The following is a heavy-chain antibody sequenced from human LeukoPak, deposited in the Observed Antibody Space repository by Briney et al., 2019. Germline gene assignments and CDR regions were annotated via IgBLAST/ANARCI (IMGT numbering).Heavy chain of an antibody. Sequence: SETLSLTCTVSGGSISSYYWSWIRQPAGKGLEWIGRIYTSGSTNYNPSLESRVTMSVDTSKNQFSLKLSSVTAADTAVYYCASYPRGVIVSADDAFDIWGQGTMVTVSS. D-gene: IGHD3-16*02. V-gene: IGHV4-4*07. CDR2: IYTSGST. CDR1: GGSISSYY. CDR3: ASYPRGVIVSADDAFDI. J-gene: IGHJ3*02.